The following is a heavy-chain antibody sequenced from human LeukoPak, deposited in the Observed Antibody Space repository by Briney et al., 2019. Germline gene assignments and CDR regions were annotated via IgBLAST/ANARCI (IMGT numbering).Heavy chain of an antibody. CDR3: AKAPVTTCRGAYCYPFDY. V-gene: IGHV3-23*01. D-gene: IGHD2-21*01. CDR1: GFTFSSYG. Sequence: GGTLRLSCAASGFTFSSYGMSWVRQAPGKGLEWVSAISDSGNTYHADSVKGRFTISRDSSKNTLFLQMNRLRPEDAAVYYCAKAPVTTCRGAYCYPFDYWGQGTLVTVSS. J-gene: IGHJ4*02. CDR2: ISDSGNT.